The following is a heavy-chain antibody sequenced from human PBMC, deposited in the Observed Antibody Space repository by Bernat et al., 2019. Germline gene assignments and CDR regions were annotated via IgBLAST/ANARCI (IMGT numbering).Heavy chain of an antibody. CDR1: GGSISSSSYY. J-gene: IGHJ4*02. CDR3: ARWAVAGGGY. V-gene: IGHV4-39*01. D-gene: IGHD6-19*01. CDR2: IYYSGST. Sequence: QLQLQESGPGLVKPSETLSLTCTVSGGSISSSSYYWGWIRQPPGKGLEWIGSIYYSGSTYYNPSLKSRVTISVDTSKNQFSLKLSSVTAADTAVYYCARWAVAGGGYWGQGTLVTVAS.